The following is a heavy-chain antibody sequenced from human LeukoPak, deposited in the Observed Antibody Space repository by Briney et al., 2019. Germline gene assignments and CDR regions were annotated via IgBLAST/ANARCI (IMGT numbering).Heavy chain of an antibody. V-gene: IGHV3-21*01. CDR3: ARDLPRRADWGIAAAGKGY. CDR2: ISSSSSYI. Sequence: GGSLRLSCAASGFTFSSYSMNWVRQAPGKGLEWVSSISSSSSYIYYADSVKGRFTISRDNAKNSLYLQMNSLRAEDTAVYYCARDLPRRADWGIAAAGKGYWGQGTLVTVSS. D-gene: IGHD6-13*01. CDR1: GFTFSSYS. J-gene: IGHJ4*02.